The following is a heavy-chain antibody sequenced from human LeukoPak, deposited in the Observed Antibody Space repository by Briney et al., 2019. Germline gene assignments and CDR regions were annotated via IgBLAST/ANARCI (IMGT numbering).Heavy chain of an antibody. J-gene: IGHJ5*02. CDR2: ISAYNGNT. CDR1: GGTFSSYA. V-gene: IGHV1-18*01. CDR3: ARALPTRGYSYGNENWFDP. Sequence: EASVKVSCKASGGTFSSYAISWVRQAPGQGLEWMGWISAYNGNTNYAQKLQGRVTMTTDTSTSTAYMELRSLRSDDTAVYYCARALPTRGYSYGNENWFDPWGQGTLVTVSS. D-gene: IGHD5-18*01.